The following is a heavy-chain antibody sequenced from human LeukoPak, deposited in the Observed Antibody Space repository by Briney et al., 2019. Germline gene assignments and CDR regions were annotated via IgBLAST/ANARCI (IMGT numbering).Heavy chain of an antibody. V-gene: IGHV1-46*03. J-gene: IGHJ4*02. CDR2: ISPSGGST. Sequence: GASVKVSCEASGYTLTSYNIHWVRQAPGQGLEWMGIISPSGGSTTYAQKFQGRVTMTRDTSTGTVYMELSSLRSEDTAVYWCAREMATVTGFDFWGQGTLVTVSS. CDR1: GYTLTSYN. CDR3: AREMATVTGFDF. D-gene: IGHD5-24*01.